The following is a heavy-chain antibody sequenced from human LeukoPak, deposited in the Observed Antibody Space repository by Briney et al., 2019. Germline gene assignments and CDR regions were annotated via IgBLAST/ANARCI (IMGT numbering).Heavy chain of an antibody. D-gene: IGHD3-22*01. CDR1: SVSISSYY. CDR2: IYYSGST. V-gene: IGHV4-59*01. Sequence: SETLSLTCTVSSVSISSYYWTWIRQPPGKGLEWIGYIYYSGSTNYNPSLKSRVTISVDTSKNQFSLKLSSVTAADTAVYYCARGEGYYDSSGPLGYWGQGTLVTVSS. J-gene: IGHJ4*02. CDR3: ARGEGYYDSSGPLGY.